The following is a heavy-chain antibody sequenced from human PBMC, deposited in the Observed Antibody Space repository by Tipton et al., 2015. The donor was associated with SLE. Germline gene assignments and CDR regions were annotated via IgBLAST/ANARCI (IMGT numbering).Heavy chain of an antibody. Sequence: TLSLTCGVSGYLITSGYYWGWIRQPPGKGLEWIGGIHHSGTSHYNPSLKSRVTISVDTSKNQISLNLSSVTAADTAVYYCATKQYNDFWSGPDWGQGTLVTVSS. CDR3: ATKQYNDFWSGPD. J-gene: IGHJ4*02. D-gene: IGHD3-3*01. CDR2: IHHSGTS. CDR1: GYLITSGYY. V-gene: IGHV4-38-2*01.